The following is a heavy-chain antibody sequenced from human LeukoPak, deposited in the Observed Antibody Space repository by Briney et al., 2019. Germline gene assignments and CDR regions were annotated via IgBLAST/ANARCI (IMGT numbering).Heavy chain of an antibody. J-gene: IGHJ5*02. CDR1: GGSISSGGYY. Sequence: SQTLSLTCTVSGGSISSGGYYWSWIRQHPGKGLEWIGYIYYSGSTYYNPSLKSRVTISVDTSKNQFSLKLSSVTAADTAVYYCARVLLGPLRENWFDPWGQGTLVTVSS. CDR2: IYYSGST. V-gene: IGHV4-31*03. CDR3: ARVLLGPLRENWFDP. D-gene: IGHD3-16*01.